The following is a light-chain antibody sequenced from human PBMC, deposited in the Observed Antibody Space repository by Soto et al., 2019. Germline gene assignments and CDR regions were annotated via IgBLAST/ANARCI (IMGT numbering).Light chain of an antibody. CDR3: FSYTSSGTYV. Sequence: QSALTQPASVSGSPGQSITISCTGTSSDVGNYKYVSWYQQHPGKAPKLMIYEVSNRPSGVSNRFSGSKSGNTASLTISGLQDEEETDYYCFSYTSSGTYVFGTGTKVTV. CDR1: SSDVGNYKY. CDR2: EVS. J-gene: IGLJ1*01. V-gene: IGLV2-14*01.